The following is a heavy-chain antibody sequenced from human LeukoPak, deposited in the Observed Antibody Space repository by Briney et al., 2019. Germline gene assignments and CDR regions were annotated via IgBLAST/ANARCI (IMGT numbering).Heavy chain of an antibody. CDR3: ARVIAARHFDY. CDR2: IYSGGST. D-gene: IGHD6-6*01. CDR1: GFTFSNTY. J-gene: IGHJ4*02. V-gene: IGHV3-66*01. Sequence: PWGSLRLSCAASGFTFSNTYMSWVRQAPGKGLEWVSLIYSGGSTYYADSVKGRFTISRDNSMNTMLLQMNSLRAEDTAVYYCARVIAARHFDYWGQGTLVTVSS.